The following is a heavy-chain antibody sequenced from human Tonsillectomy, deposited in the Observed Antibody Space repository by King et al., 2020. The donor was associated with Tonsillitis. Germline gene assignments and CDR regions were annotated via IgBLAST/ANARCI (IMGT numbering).Heavy chain of an antibody. V-gene: IGHV3-23*04. J-gene: IGHJ4*02. CDR1: GFTFSSYA. D-gene: IGHD3-22*01. Sequence: VQLVESGGGLVQPGGSLRLSCAASGFTFSSYAMSWVRQAPGKGLEWVSTISGSGSSTYYADSVKGRFTISRDNSKNTLSLQMNSLRAEDTAVYYCAKSLYYYDGRGTTNLYYFDYWGQGTLVTVSS. CDR2: ISGSGSST. CDR3: AKSLYYYDGRGTTNLYYFDY.